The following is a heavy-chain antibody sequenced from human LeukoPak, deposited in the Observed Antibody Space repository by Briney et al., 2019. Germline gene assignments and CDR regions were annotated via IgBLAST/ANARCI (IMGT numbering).Heavy chain of an antibody. CDR1: GGSISSYY. V-gene: IGHV4-59*01. CDR3: ARRVAAARIDP. Sequence: TSETLSLTCTVSGGSISSYYWSWIRQPPGKGLEWIGYIYYSGSTNYNPSLKSRVTISVDTSKNQFSLKLSSVTAADTAVYYCARRVAAARIDPWGQGTLVTVSS. CDR2: IYYSGST. J-gene: IGHJ5*02. D-gene: IGHD6-13*01.